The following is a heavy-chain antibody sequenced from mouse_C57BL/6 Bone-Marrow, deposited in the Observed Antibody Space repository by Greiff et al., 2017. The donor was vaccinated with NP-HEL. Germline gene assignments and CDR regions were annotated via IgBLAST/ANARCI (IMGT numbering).Heavy chain of an antibody. CDR2: IYPGNSDT. V-gene: IGHV1-5*01. D-gene: IGHD2-1*01. CDR3: TYGNYYYAMDY. CDR1: GYTFTSYW. Sequence: VQLQQSGTVLARPGASVKMSCKTSGYTFTSYWMHWVKQRPGQGLEWIGAIYPGNSDTSYNQKFKGKAKLTAVTSASTTYMELSNLTIEDSAVYDCTYGNYYYAMDYWGQGTSVTVSA. J-gene: IGHJ4*01.